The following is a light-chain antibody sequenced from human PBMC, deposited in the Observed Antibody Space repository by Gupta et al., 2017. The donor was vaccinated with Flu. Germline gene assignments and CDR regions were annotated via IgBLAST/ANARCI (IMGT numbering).Light chain of an antibody. V-gene: IGLV6-57*01. J-gene: IGLJ3*02. CDR2: VVN. Sequence: SCSRNSGDIDDNYVQWFQLRPGSSPNTLGCVVNERPSGVPDRFSGAIARSYNYDSPTISNLQPEDEADDDCQYFADSGPAGGFGGGTKLTVL. CDR3: QYFADSGPAGG. CDR1: SGDIDDNY.